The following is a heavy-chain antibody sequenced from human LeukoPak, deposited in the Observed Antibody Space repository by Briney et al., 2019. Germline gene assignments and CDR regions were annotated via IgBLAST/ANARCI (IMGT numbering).Heavy chain of an antibody. J-gene: IGHJ4*02. Sequence: SETLSLTCAVYGGPFSGYYWSWIRQPPGKGLEWIGEINHSGSTNYNPSLKSRVTISVDTSKNQFSLKLSSVTAADTAVYYCASGTGGYDSAFDYWGQGTLVTVSS. D-gene: IGHD5-12*01. CDR1: GGPFSGYY. CDR3: ASGTGGYDSAFDY. V-gene: IGHV4-34*01. CDR2: INHSGST.